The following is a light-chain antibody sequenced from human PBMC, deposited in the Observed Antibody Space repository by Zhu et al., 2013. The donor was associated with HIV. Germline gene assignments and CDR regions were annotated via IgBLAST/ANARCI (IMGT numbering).Light chain of an antibody. V-gene: IGLV2-14*01. CDR1: SSDVGDYNY. J-gene: IGLJ2*01. Sequence: QSALTQPASVSGSPGQSITISCTRSSSDVGDYNYVSWYQHHPGKAPKLMIYDVSNRPSGVSNRFSGSESGNTASLTISGLQAEDEADYYCSSYTSSNTVLFGGGTK. CDR2: DVS. CDR3: SSYTSSNTVL.